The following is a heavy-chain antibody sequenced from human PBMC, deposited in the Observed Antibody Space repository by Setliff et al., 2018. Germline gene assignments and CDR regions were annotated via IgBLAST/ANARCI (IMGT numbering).Heavy chain of an antibody. CDR2: ISTSGSTI. V-gene: IGHV3-48*03. CDR1: GFTFSSYE. D-gene: IGHD6-6*01. CDR3: ARNRLVDY. Sequence: GGSLRLSCAVSGFTFSSYEMNWVRQAPGKGLEWVSYISTSGSTIYYADSGKGRFTISRDNAKDSLYLKMNSLRAEDTAVYYCARNRLVDYWGQGTLVTVSS. J-gene: IGHJ4*02.